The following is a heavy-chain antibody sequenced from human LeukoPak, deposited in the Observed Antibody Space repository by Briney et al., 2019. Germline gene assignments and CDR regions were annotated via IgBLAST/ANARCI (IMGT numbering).Heavy chain of an antibody. D-gene: IGHD2-2*01. V-gene: IGHV3-21*01. CDR1: GFTFSSYS. Sequence: PGGSLRLSCAASGFTFSSYSMNWVRQAPGKGLEWVSSISSSSSYIYYADSVKGRFTISRDNAKNSLYLQMNSLRAEDTAVYYCARDPNGASGYQLLPMNWGQGTLVTVSS. CDR2: ISSSSSYI. J-gene: IGHJ4*02. CDR3: ARDPNGASGYQLLPMN.